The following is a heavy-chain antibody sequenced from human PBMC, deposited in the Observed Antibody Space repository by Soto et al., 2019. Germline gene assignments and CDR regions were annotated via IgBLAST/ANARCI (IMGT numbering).Heavy chain of an antibody. CDR1: GGSISSYY. V-gene: IGHV4-59*08. D-gene: IGHD6-13*01. CDR3: ARRGGSSSWSPYYYYYMDV. Sequence: QVQLQESGPGLVKPSETLSLTCTVSGGSISSYYWSWIRQPPGKGLEWIGYIYYSGSTNYNPSLKSRVTISVDTSKNQFSRKLSSVTAADTAVYYCARRGGSSSWSPYYYYYMDVWGKGTTVTVSS. CDR2: IYYSGST. J-gene: IGHJ6*03.